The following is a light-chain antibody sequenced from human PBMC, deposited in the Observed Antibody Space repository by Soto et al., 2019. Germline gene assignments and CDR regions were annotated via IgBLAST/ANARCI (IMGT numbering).Light chain of an antibody. V-gene: IGLV2-14*01. CDR1: SSDVGGYNY. CDR2: EVT. Sequence: QSVLTQPASVSGAPGQSITISCTGTSSDVGGYNYVSWYQQHPGQAPKLMIYEVTNRPSGVSNRFSGSKSGNTASLTISGVQAEDEADYYCSSYATYSTLVFGGGTKLTVL. J-gene: IGLJ3*02. CDR3: SSYATYSTLV.